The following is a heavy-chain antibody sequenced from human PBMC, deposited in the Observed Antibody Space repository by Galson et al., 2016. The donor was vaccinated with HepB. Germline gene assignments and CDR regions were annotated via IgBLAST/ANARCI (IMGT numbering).Heavy chain of an antibody. CDR2: MFYGGTT. V-gene: IGHV3-53*01. CDR3: ARTSHRECTGTRCVNFRYYYYEMDV. Sequence: SLRLSCAASGFTVSTYYMNWVRQAPGKGLEWVSGMFYGGTTYYADSVEGRFTISRDDSMNTFYLQMNSLTAEDTAVYFCARTSHRECTGTRCVNFRYYYYEMDVWGKGTTVTVSS. D-gene: IGHD2-2*01. CDR1: GFTVSTYY. J-gene: IGHJ6*04.